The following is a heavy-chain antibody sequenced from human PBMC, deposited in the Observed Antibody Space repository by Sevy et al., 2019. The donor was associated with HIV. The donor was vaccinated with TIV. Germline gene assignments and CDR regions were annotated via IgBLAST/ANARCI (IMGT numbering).Heavy chain of an antibody. D-gene: IGHD2-2*02. Sequence: GGSLRLSCAASEFTFSSYSMNWVRQAPGKGLEWVSSISSSSSYIYYADSVKGRFTISRDNAKNSLYLQMNSLRAEDTAVYYCARDDCSSTICYRPRPGDWFDPWGQGTQVTVSS. CDR1: EFTFSSYS. CDR2: ISSSSSYI. CDR3: ARDDCSSTICYRPRPGDWFDP. J-gene: IGHJ5*02. V-gene: IGHV3-21*01.